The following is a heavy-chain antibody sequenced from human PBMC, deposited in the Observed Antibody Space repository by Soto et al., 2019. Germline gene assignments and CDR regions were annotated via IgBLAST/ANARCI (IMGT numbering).Heavy chain of an antibody. CDR2: VSSDGNNK. CDR1: GFTFTNYH. V-gene: IGHV3-30*14. CDR3: ARASTNHYFDY. D-gene: IGHD2-2*01. Sequence: QVQLVESGGGVVQPGESLRLSCVASGFTFTNYHIHWVRQAPGKGLEWVAVVSSDGNNKYYADSVKGRFSISRNNSNNTVFLQTNSLRGEDTALFYCARASTNHYFDYWGQGTLVTVSS. J-gene: IGHJ4*02.